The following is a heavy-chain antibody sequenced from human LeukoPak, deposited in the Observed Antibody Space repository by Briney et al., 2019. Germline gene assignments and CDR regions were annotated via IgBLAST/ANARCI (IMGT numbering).Heavy chain of an antibody. CDR3: ARDNCGGDCYSDRYFDY. Sequence: SQTLSLTCTVSGGSIGSGGYYWSWIRQHPGKGLEWIGYIYYSGSTYYNPSLKSRVTISVDTSKNQFSLKLSSVTAADTAVYYCARDNCGGDCYSDRYFDYWGQGTLVTVSS. J-gene: IGHJ4*02. D-gene: IGHD2-21*02. CDR1: GGSIGSGGYY. CDR2: IYYSGST. V-gene: IGHV4-31*03.